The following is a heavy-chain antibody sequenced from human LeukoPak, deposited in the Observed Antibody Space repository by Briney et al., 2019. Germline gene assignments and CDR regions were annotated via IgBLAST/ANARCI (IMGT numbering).Heavy chain of an antibody. D-gene: IGHD2-8*01. V-gene: IGHV3-48*03. CDR3: ARTRNGPFDY. CDR2: ISDSGNSI. Sequence: GGSLRLSCAASGFTFSSYEMNWVRQAPGKGLEWLLHISDSGNSIRYADSVKGRFTISRDNAKNSLYLQMNSLRAEDTAFYYCARTRNGPFDYWGQGTLVTVSS. CDR1: GFTFSSYE. J-gene: IGHJ4*02.